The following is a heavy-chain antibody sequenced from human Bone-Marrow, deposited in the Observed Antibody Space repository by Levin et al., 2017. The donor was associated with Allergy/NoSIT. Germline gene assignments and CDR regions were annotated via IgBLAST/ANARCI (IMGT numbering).Heavy chain of an antibody. CDR2: ISRSGNSI. J-gene: IGHJ6*03. V-gene: IGHV3-48*03. CDR3: VREGMFMEYYYMDV. D-gene: IGHD1-1*01. Sequence: GGSLRLSCAASGFTFSSFEMNWVRQAPGKGLEWVSYISRSGNSIYYADSVKGRFTISRDNAKNSLDLQMNNLRAEDTAVYYCVREGMFMEYYYMDVWGKGTTVTVSS. CDR1: GFTFSSFE.